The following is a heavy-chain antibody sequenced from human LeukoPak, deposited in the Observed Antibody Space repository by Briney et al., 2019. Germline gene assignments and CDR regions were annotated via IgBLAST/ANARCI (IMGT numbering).Heavy chain of an antibody. D-gene: IGHD3-10*01. CDR2: IIPIFGTA. J-gene: IGHJ5*02. Sequence: SVKVSCKASGGTFSSYAISWVRQAPGQGLEWMRGIIPIFGTANYAQKFQGRVTITADESTSTAYMELSSLRSEDTAVYYCARVAGELIGANWFDPWGQGTLVTVSS. V-gene: IGHV1-69*01. CDR1: GGTFSSYA. CDR3: ARVAGELIGANWFDP.